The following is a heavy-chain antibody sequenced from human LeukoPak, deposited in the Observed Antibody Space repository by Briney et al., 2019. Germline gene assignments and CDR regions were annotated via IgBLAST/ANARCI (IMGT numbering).Heavy chain of an antibody. D-gene: IGHD6-19*01. J-gene: IGHJ6*02. CDR1: GYTFTSYY. V-gene: IGHV1-46*01. Sequence: ASVKVSCKASGYTFTSYYMHWVRQAPGQGFEWMGIINPSGGSTSYAQKFQGRVTMTRDTSASTAYMELSSLRSEDTAVYYCARAHSSGWPYYYYYGMDVWGQGTTVTVSS. CDR3: ARAHSSGWPYYYYYGMDV. CDR2: INPSGGST.